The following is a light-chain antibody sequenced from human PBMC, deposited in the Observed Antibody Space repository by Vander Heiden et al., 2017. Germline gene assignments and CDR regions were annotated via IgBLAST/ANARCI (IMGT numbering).Light chain of an antibody. CDR2: DVS. CDR3: QQYSNYWT. V-gene: IGKV1-5*01. J-gene: IGKJ1*01. Sequence: DIQMTQSPPTLSASVGDRVTITCRASQSISSWLAWYQQKAGKAPKLLIYDVSSLESGVPSRFSGSGSGTEFTLTISSLQPDDFATYYCQQYSNYWTFGQGTKVEIK. CDR1: QSISSW.